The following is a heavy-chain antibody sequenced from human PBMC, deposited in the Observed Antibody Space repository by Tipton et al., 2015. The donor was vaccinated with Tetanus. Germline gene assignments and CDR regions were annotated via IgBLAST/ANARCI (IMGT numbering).Heavy chain of an antibody. CDR2: IYFEGST. J-gene: IGHJ5*02. CDR1: GGSINDKKYY. D-gene: IGHD3-10*01. V-gene: IGHV4-39*02. CDR3: ARHLYGYWFDP. Sequence: TLSLTCTVSGGSINDKKYYWGWIRQPPGKGLEWIASIYFEGSTYYSPSLESRVTIAVDTSQNVFSPRLTSVTAADTAIYYCARHLYGYWFDPWGQGTLVTVSS.